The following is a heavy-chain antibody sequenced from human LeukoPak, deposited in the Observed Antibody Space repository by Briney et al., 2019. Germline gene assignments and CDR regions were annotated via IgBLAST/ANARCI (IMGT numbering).Heavy chain of an antibody. V-gene: IGHV3-21*01. J-gene: IGHJ5*02. CDR3: ARGGEWFGESLSFDP. CDR1: GFTFSSYS. D-gene: IGHD3-10*01. CDR2: ISSSSSYI. Sequence: GGSLRLSCAASGFTFSSYSMNWVRQAPGKGLEWVSSISSSSSYIYYADSVKGRFTISRDNAKNSLYLQMNSLRAEDTAVYYCARGGEWFGESLSFDPWGQGTLVTVSS.